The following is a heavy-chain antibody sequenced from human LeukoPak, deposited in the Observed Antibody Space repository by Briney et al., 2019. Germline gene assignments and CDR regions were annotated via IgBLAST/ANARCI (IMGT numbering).Heavy chain of an antibody. D-gene: IGHD3-3*01. CDR2: INTNTGNP. Sequence: ASVKVSCKASGYTFTSYAMNWVRQAPRQGLEWMGWINTNTGNPTYAQGFTGRFVFSLDTSVSTAYLQISSLKAEDTAVYYCARSPYDFWSGYYDDYWGQGTLVTVSS. CDR3: ARSPYDFWSGYYDDY. V-gene: IGHV7-4-1*02. J-gene: IGHJ4*02. CDR1: GYTFTSYA.